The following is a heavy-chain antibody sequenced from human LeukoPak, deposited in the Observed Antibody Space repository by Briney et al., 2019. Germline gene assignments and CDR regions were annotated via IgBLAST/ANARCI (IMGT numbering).Heavy chain of an antibody. D-gene: IGHD6-6*01. Sequence: SETLSLTCTVSGGSISSGDYYWSWIRQPPGKGLEWIGYIYYSGSTYYNPSLKSRVTISVDTSKDQFSLKLSSVTAADTAVYYWARESRPSGGGDNWFDPWGQGTLVTVSS. V-gene: IGHV4-30-4*01. J-gene: IGHJ5*02. CDR2: IYYSGST. CDR1: GGSISSGDYY. CDR3: ARESRPSGGGDNWFDP.